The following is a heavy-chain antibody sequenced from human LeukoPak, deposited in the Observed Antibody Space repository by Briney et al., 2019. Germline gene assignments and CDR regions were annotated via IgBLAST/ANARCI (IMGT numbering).Heavy chain of an antibody. CDR3: ARGMARGAPGYYGMDV. Sequence: PSETLSLTCTVSGGSISSYYWSWIRQPAGEGLEWIGRIYTSGSTNYNPSLKSRVTMSVDTSKNQFSLKLSSVTAADTAVYYCARGMARGAPGYYGMDVWGQGTTVTVSS. D-gene: IGHD3-10*01. CDR1: GGSISSYY. J-gene: IGHJ6*02. CDR2: IYTSGST. V-gene: IGHV4-4*07.